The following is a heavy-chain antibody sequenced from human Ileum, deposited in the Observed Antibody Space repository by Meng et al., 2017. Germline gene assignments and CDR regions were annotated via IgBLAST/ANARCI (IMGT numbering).Heavy chain of an antibody. V-gene: IGHV3-15*01. CDR3: ATIGGNRGSLDY. D-gene: IGHD3-16*02. Sequence: GGSLRLSCAASGFTFSNSWMTWVRQAPGKGLEWVGRIKNKADGGTTDYAAPVRGRFAISRDDSRNTLSLEMNSLKIEDTAVYYCATIGGNRGSLDYWGQGTLVTVSS. J-gene: IGHJ4*02. CDR1: GFTFSNSW. CDR2: IKNKADGGTT.